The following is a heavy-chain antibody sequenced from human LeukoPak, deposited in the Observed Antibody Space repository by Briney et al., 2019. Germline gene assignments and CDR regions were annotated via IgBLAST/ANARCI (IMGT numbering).Heavy chain of an antibody. Sequence: ASVKVSCKASGYSFTGYYIHWVRQAPGQGLEWMGWINTNTGNPTYAQGFTGRFVFSLDTSVSTAYLQISSLKAEDTAVYYCARGGDYYDSSGYYYNFDYWGQGTLVTVSS. CDR2: INTNTGNP. CDR1: GYSFTGYY. D-gene: IGHD3-22*01. J-gene: IGHJ4*02. CDR3: ARGGDYYDSSGYYYNFDY. V-gene: IGHV7-4-1*02.